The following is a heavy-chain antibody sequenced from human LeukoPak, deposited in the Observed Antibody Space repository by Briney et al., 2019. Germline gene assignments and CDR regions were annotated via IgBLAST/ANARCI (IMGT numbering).Heavy chain of an antibody. J-gene: IGHJ6*03. Sequence: GSSVKVSCKASGGTFSSYAISWVRQAPGQGLEWMGGIIPIFGTANYAQKFQGRVTITADESTSTAYMELSSLRSEDTAVYYCARVNGDQLPPHYYYYYMDVWGKGTTVTISS. CDR3: ARVNGDQLPPHYYYYYMDV. V-gene: IGHV1-69*01. D-gene: IGHD2-2*01. CDR1: GGTFSSYA. CDR2: IIPIFGTA.